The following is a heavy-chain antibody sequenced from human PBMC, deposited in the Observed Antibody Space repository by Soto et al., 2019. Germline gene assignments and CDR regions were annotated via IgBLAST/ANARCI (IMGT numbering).Heavy chain of an antibody. D-gene: IGHD3-3*01. CDR1: GGSFSGYY. CDR3: ARDGGYYDFWSGPSHFDY. Sequence: SETLSLTCAVYGGSFSGYYWSWIRQPPGKGLEWIGEINHSGSTNYNPSLKSRVTISVDTSKNTLYLQMNSLRAEDTAVYYCARDGGYYDFWSGPSHFDYWGQGTLVTVS. CDR2: INHSGST. J-gene: IGHJ4*02. V-gene: IGHV4-34*01.